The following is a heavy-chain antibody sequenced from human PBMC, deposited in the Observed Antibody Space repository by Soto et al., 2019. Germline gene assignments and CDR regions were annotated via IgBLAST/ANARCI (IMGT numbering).Heavy chain of an antibody. V-gene: IGHV1-69*01. Sequence: QVHVVQSGAEVKQPGSSVKVTCKAFGGTFNSFGINWVRQAPGPGLEWMGGIIPVFGTTKYARQFRDRVTLVADGSTSPSYMELSSLASYDTAVYYCSIGGWGRGGYYLDTCGQGTLVTVSS. J-gene: IGHJ4*02. D-gene: IGHD3-16*01. CDR3: SIGGWGRGGYYLDT. CDR1: GGTFNSFG. CDR2: IIPVFGTT.